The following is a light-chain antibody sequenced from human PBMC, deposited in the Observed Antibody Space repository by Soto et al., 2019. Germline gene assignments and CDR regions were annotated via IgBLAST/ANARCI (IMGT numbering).Light chain of an antibody. CDR3: AAWDDSLNGYVV. Sequence: QSVLTQPPSASGTPGQRVTISCSGSRYNIGSNTVNWYQQVPGTAPRLLIHRDHQRPSGVTDRFSGSKSGTSASLAISGLQSEDEADYYCAAWDDSLNGYVVFGGGTKLTVL. CDR1: RYNIGSNT. CDR2: RDH. J-gene: IGLJ2*01. V-gene: IGLV1-44*01.